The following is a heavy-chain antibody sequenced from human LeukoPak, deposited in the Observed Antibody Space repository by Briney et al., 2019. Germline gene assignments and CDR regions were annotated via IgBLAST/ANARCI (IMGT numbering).Heavy chain of an antibody. J-gene: IGHJ5*02. CDR2: ISSSGSTI. D-gene: IGHD2-15*01. CDR1: GFTFSDYY. Sequence: GSLRLSCAASGFTFSDYYMSWIRQAPGKGLEWVSYISSSGSTIYYADSVKGRFTISRDNAKNSLYLRMNSLSPEDTAVYYCARYCSGGSCYSYNWFDPWGQGTLVTVSS. V-gene: IGHV3-11*01. CDR3: ARYCSGGSCYSYNWFDP.